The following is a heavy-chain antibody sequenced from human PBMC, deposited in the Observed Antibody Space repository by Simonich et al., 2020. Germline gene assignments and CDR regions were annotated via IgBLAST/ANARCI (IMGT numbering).Heavy chain of an antibody. V-gene: IGHV3-21*01. CDR2: ISSSSSYI. J-gene: IGHJ6*02. CDR1: GFTFSSYS. CDR3: AGGVYRSSTSCSTYYYYGMDV. Sequence: EVQLVESGGGLVKPGGSLRLSCAASGFTFSSYSMNWVRQAPGKGLEWVTSISSSSSYIYYADSVKGLFTISRDNAKNSLYLQMNSLRAEDTAVYYCAGGVYRSSTSCSTYYYYGMDVWGQGTTVTVSS. D-gene: IGHD2-2*01.